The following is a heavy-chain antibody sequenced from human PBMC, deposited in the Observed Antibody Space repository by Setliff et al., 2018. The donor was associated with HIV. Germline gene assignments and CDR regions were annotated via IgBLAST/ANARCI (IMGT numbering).Heavy chain of an antibody. D-gene: IGHD6-13*01. CDR3: ARERAALHYFDY. V-gene: IGHV4-39*07. CDR2: IFYSGST. Sequence: SETLSLTCTVSGGSISSSSYYWGWIRQPPGKGLEWIGSIFYSGSTYYNPSLKSRVTISVHTSKNQFSLKVSSVAAADTAVYYCARERAALHYFDYWGQGTLVTVSS. CDR1: GGSISSSSYY. J-gene: IGHJ4*02.